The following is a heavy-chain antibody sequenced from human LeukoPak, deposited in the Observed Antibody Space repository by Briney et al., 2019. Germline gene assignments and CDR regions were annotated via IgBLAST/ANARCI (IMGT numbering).Heavy chain of an antibody. CDR1: GFTFSSYS. CDR2: ISSSSSYI. V-gene: IGHV3-21*01. J-gene: IGHJ4*02. D-gene: IGHD6-6*01. CDR3: ARECRIAARRYYFDY. Sequence: GGSLRLSCAASGFTFSSYSMTWVRQAPGKGLEWVSSISSSSSYIYYADSVKGRFTISRDNAKNSLYLQMNSLRAEDTAVYYCARECRIAARRYYFDYWGQGTLVTISS.